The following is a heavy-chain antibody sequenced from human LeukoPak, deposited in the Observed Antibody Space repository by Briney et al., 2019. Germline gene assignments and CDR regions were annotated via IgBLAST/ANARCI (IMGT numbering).Heavy chain of an antibody. Sequence: GGSLRLSCAASGFTFSSYAMSWVRQAPGKGLEWVSAIIGSGGSTYYADSVKGRFTISRDNSKNTLYLQMNSLRAEDTAVYYCAKVKGSSWSFSPTTCGMDVWGQGTTVTVSS. CDR2: IIGSGGST. D-gene: IGHD6-13*01. J-gene: IGHJ6*02. CDR3: AKVKGSSWSFSPTTCGMDV. CDR1: GFTFSSYA. V-gene: IGHV3-23*01.